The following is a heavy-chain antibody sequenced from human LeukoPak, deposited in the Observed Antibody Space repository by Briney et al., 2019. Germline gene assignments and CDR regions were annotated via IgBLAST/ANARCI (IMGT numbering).Heavy chain of an antibody. CDR3: AKGGLRLGYYYDSSGYYYVYFDY. D-gene: IGHD3-22*01. J-gene: IGHJ4*02. CDR2: ISGSGGST. Sequence: GGSLRLSCAASGFTFSSYAMSWVRQAPEKGLEWVSAISGSGGSTYYADSVKGRFTISRDNSKNTLYLQMNSLRAEDTAVYYCAKGGLRLGYYYDSSGYYYVYFDYWGQGTLVTVSS. CDR1: GFTFSSYA. V-gene: IGHV3-23*01.